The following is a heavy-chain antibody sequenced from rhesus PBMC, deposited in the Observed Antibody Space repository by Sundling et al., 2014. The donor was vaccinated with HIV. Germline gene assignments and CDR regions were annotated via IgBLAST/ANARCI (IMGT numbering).Heavy chain of an antibody. CDR1: GGSFSGYY. J-gene: IGHJ6*01. Sequence: QVQLQESGPGLVKPSETLSLTCVVSGGSFSGYYWGWIRQPPGKGLEWIGYISDTSGNTDYNPSLKSRVTISTDTSNNQFSLKVRAVTAADTGLYYCVRGSCSGGVCSHVRSLYSLGPKGSVVTVVL. D-gene: IGHD2-39*02. CDR2: ISDTSGNT. CDR3: VRGSCSGGVCSHVRSLYS. V-gene: IGHV4-165*01.